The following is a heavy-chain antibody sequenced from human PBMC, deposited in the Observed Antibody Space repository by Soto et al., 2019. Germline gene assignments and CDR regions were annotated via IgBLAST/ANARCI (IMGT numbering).Heavy chain of an antibody. J-gene: IGHJ4*02. Sequence: QVQLVQSGAEVKKPGASVKVSCKASGYTFTSYGISWVRQAPGQGLEWMGWISAYNGNTNYAQKLQGRVTMTTDTATSTAYMEPRSRRPADTAVYCCAMGWAAAGPFAYWRQGTLVTVSS. CDR2: ISAYNGNT. D-gene: IGHD6-13*01. V-gene: IGHV1-18*01. CDR1: GYTFTSYG. CDR3: AMGWAAAGPFAY.